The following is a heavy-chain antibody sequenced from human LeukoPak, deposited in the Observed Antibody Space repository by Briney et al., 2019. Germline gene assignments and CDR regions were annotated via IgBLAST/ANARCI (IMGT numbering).Heavy chain of an antibody. Sequence: SETLSLTCTVSGGSISSSSYYWGWIRQAPGKGLEWIGRIYTSGSTNYNPSLKSRVTISVDTSKNQFSLKLSSVTAADTAVYYCARDPTGTPSTLWGQGTLVTVSS. D-gene: IGHD1-1*01. CDR1: GGSISSSSYY. CDR2: IYTSGST. J-gene: IGHJ4*02. V-gene: IGHV4-61*02. CDR3: ARDPTGTPSTL.